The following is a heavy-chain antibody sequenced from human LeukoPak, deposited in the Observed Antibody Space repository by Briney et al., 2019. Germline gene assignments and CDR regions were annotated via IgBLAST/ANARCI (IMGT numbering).Heavy chain of an antibody. CDR1: GGSISSSSYY. Sequence: SETLSLTCTVSGGSISSSSYYWGWIRQPPGKGLEWIGSIYYSGSTYYNPSLKSRVTISVDTSKNQFSLKLSSATAADTAVYYCARHRGPTDRRAFDIWGQGTLVPVSS. D-gene: IGHD1-26*01. J-gene: IGHJ3*02. V-gene: IGHV4-39*01. CDR2: IYYSGST. CDR3: ARHRGPTDRRAFDI.